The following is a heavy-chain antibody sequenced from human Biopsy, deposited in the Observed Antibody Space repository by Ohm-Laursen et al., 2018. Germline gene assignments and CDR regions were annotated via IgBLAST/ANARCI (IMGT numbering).Heavy chain of an antibody. CDR3: GRREVVITHDAFDT. CDR2: ISHTGST. J-gene: IGHJ3*02. Sequence: GTLSLTCAVYNVSFSSFYWSWIRQPPGKGLEWIGEISHTGSTNYNPPLKSRVFMSVDTSRSQFSLKLNSVTAADTAVYYCGRREVVITHDAFDTWGQGTMVTVSS. D-gene: IGHD3-22*01. V-gene: IGHV4-34*01. CDR1: NVSFSSFY.